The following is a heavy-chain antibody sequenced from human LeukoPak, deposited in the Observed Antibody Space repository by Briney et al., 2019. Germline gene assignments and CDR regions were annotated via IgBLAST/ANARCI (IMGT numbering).Heavy chain of an antibody. Sequence: PSETLSLTCTVSGGSISSSSYYWGWIRQPPGKGLEWIGSIYYSGSTYYNPSLKSRVTISVDTSKNQFSLKLSSVTAADTAVYYCARGVYRYFDYWGQGTLVTVSS. CDR3: ARGVYRYFDY. V-gene: IGHV4-39*07. CDR2: IYYSGST. D-gene: IGHD5/OR15-5a*01. J-gene: IGHJ4*02. CDR1: GGSISSSSYY.